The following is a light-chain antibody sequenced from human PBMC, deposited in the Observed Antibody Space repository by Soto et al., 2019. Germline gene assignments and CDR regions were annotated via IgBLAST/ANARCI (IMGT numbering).Light chain of an antibody. V-gene: IGLV4-69*01. J-gene: IGLJ2*01. Sequence: QPVLTQSPSASASLGASVKLTCTLDSGHSSYAIAWHQQQPEKGPRYLMKVNSDGSHNRGDGIPDRFSGSSSGAERYLTISSVQSDDEADYYCQTWGTGIQVFGGGTKVTVL. CDR1: SGHSSYA. CDR2: VNSDGSH. CDR3: QTWGTGIQV.